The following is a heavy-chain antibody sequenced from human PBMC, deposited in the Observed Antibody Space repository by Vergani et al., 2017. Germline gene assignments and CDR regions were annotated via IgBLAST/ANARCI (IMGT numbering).Heavy chain of an antibody. D-gene: IGHD2-21*01. Sequence: VQLVESGGGLVQPGGSLRLSCAASGFTLNTYGIHWVRQAPGKGLEWVAFILYDGSSEYYGDSVKGRFTISRDKSQNTVNLQMNSLRNEDTAVYFCANSVIAGNVGVAYFGMDVWGRGTTVTVSS. CDR3: ANSVIAGNVGVAYFGMDV. J-gene: IGHJ6*02. CDR2: ILYDGSSE. V-gene: IGHV3-30*02. CDR1: GFTLNTYG.